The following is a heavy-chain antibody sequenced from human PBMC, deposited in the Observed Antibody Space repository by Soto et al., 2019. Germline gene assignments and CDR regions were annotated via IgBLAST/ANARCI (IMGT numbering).Heavy chain of an antibody. CDR3: AKGPHTNVGWPYYFES. CDR2: ISTESSSI. CDR1: WVTFSSLR. V-gene: IGHV3-21*01. D-gene: IGHD6-19*01. J-gene: IGHJ4*02. Sequence: WGAHRLSYSAPWVTFSSLRGKRVRQAPGKGLEWVSSISTESSSIDYADSVQGRFTISRDNARNSLSLHMSSLRDEDSALYYCAKGPHTNVGWPYYFESWGQGVPVTVSS.